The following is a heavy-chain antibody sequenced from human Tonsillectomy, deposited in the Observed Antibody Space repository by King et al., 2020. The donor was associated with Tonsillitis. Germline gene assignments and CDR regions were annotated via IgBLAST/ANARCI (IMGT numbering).Heavy chain of an antibody. J-gene: IGHJ4*02. D-gene: IGHD1-26*01. V-gene: IGHV4-31*03. CDR1: GGSISRGGYY. Sequence: PLQESGPGLLKPSETLSLTCTVSGGSISRGGYYWSWIRQLPGKGLGWIGYVYYTGSTYYTPALESRLTMSVDTSKNQFSLKLSSLTAADAAVYYCAGSGATFDYWGQGTLVTVSS. CDR3: AGSGATFDY. CDR2: VYYTGST.